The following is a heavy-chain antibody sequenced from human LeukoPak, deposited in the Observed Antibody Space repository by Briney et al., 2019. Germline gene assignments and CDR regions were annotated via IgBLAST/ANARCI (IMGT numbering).Heavy chain of an antibody. Sequence: ASVKVSCKASGYTFTGYYMHWVRQAPGQGLEWMGWINPNSGGTNYAQKFQGRVTMTRDTSISTAYMELSRLRSEDTAVYYCAIVYSYGPHDAFDIWGQGTMVTVSS. D-gene: IGHD5-18*01. CDR1: GYTFTGYY. CDR3: AIVYSYGPHDAFDI. J-gene: IGHJ3*02. V-gene: IGHV1-2*02. CDR2: INPNSGGT.